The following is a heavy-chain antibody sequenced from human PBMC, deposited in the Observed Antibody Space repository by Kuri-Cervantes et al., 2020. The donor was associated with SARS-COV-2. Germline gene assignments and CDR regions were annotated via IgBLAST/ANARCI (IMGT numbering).Heavy chain of an antibody. Sequence: LSLTCAASGFTFNDYYMSWIRQAPGKGLEWVSYISSTGNIIYYADSVEGRFTISRDNAKNSLYLQMSSLRAEDTAVYYCARFGIGSTSWYFDYWGQGTLVTVSS. D-gene: IGHD6-19*01. V-gene: IGHV3-11*01. J-gene: IGHJ4*02. CDR2: ISSTGNII. CDR1: GFTFNDYY. CDR3: ARFGIGSTSWYFDY.